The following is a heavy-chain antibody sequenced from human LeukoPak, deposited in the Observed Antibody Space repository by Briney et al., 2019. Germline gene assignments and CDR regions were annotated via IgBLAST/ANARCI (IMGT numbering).Heavy chain of an antibody. CDR1: GFTFSSYA. Sequence: PPGGALRLSCAASGFTFSSYAMSWVRQAPGKGLELVSAISGSGGSTYYADSVKGRFTISRDNSKNTLYLKMNSLRAEDTAVYYCARFIGTASGYKRGYYYGMDVWGQGTTVTVSS. CDR3: ARFIGTASGYKRGYYYGMDV. J-gene: IGHJ6*02. D-gene: IGHD1-1*01. V-gene: IGHV3-23*01. CDR2: ISGSGGST.